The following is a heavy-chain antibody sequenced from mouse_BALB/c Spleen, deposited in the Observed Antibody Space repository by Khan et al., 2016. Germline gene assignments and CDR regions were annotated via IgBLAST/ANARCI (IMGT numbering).Heavy chain of an antibody. D-gene: IGHD2-1*01. J-gene: IGHJ2*01. CDR1: GYTFTSYW. Sequence: QVQLQQSGAELAKPGASVKMSCKASGYTFTSYWMHWVKQRPGQGLEWIGYINPSTGYTEYNQKFKDKATLTADKSSSTAYMQLSSLTSEDSAVYYGARKVDGNYDYWGQGTTLTVSS. CDR3: ARKVDGNYDY. CDR2: INPSTGYT. V-gene: IGHV1-7*01.